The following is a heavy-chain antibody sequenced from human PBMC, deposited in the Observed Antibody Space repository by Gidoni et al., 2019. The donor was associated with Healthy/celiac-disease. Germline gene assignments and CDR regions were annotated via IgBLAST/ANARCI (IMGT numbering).Heavy chain of an antibody. Sequence: EVQLVQSGAEVKKPGESLKISCKGSGYSFTRDWIGWVRQMPGKGLEWMGIIYPGDSDTRYSPSFQGQVTISADKSISTAYLQGSSLKASDTAMYYCARPSGSYDDPFDYWGQGTLVTVSS. CDR1: GYSFTRDW. V-gene: IGHV5-51*01. J-gene: IGHJ4*02. CDR3: ARPSGSYDDPFDY. CDR2: IYPGDSDT. D-gene: IGHD1-26*01.